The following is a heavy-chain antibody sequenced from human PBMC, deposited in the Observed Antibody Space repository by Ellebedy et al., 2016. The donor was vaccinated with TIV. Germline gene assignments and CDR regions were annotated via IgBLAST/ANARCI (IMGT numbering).Heavy chain of an antibody. Sequence: GGSLRLSCGASGFTFDDYTMHWVRQAPGKGLEWVSLISWDGGSTYYADSVKGRFTISRDNSKNSLYLQMNSLRAEDTAVYYCAKSPAMGGYDAFDIWGQGTMVTVSS. V-gene: IGHV3-43*01. J-gene: IGHJ3*02. D-gene: IGHD5-18*01. CDR3: AKSPAMGGYDAFDI. CDR2: ISWDGGST. CDR1: GFTFDDYT.